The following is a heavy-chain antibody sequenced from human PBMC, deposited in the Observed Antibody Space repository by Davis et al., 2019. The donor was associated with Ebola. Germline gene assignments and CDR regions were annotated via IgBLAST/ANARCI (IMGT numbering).Heavy chain of an antibody. CDR3: ARGNTGYGNFDC. CDR1: GFSFRTYG. Sequence: GESLKISCVASGFSFRTYGLHWVRQAPGKGLEWMAVISNDGKNTDYADSVKGRFTISRDNAKNTLYLQMDGLRVEDTAVYRCARGNTGYGNFDCWGQGALVTVTS. D-gene: IGHD3-9*01. J-gene: IGHJ4*02. V-gene: IGHV3-30*03. CDR2: ISNDGKNT.